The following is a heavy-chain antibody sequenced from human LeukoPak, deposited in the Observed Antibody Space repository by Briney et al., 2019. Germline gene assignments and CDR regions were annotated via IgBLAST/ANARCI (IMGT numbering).Heavy chain of an antibody. V-gene: IGHV3-23*01. D-gene: IGHD5-18*01. CDR2: ISGSGGST. CDR3: ARAEEDSYGYLFDY. Sequence: GGTLRLSCAASGFTFSSYGMSWVRQAPGKGLEWVPAISGSGGSTYYADSVKGRFTISRDNAKNTLYLQMNSLRVEDTAVYFCARAEEDSYGYLFDYWGQGTLVTVSS. J-gene: IGHJ4*02. CDR1: GFTFSSYG.